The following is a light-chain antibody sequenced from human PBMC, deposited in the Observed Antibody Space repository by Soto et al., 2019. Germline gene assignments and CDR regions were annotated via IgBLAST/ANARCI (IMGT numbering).Light chain of an antibody. CDR1: SSDVGGYKY. CDR2: DVS. J-gene: IGLJ1*01. CDR3: SAYRSSSTLYI. V-gene: IGLV2-14*01. Sequence: LTQPASVSGSPGQSITISCTGTSSDVGGYKYVSWYQQHPGKAPKLMIYDVSNRPSGVSNRFSGSKSGNTASLTISGLQAEDEADYYCSAYRSSSTLYIFGSGTKVTVL.